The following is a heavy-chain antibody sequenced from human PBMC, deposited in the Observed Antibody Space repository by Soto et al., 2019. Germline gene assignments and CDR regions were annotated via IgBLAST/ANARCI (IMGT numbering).Heavy chain of an antibody. CDR3: ARERGSSSHGYYYYYGMDV. V-gene: IGHV1-46*01. D-gene: IGHD6-6*01. Sequence: ASVKVSCKASGYTFTSYYMHWVRQAPGQGLEWMGIINPSGGSTSYAQKFQGRVTMTRDTSTSTVYMELSNLRSEDTAVYYCARERGSSSHGYYYYYGMDVWGQGTTVTVSS. CDR2: INPSGGST. J-gene: IGHJ6*02. CDR1: GYTFTSYY.